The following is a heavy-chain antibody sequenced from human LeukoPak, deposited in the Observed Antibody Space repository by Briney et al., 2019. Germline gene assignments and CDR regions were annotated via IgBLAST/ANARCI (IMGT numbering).Heavy chain of an antibody. CDR3: ARDGYYGDYTFDY. D-gene: IGHD4-17*01. CDR2: ISGDGVST. CDR1: GLPIADFA. V-gene: IGHV3-43*02. J-gene: IGHJ4*02. Sequence: GGSLRLSCVASGLPIADFAMHWVRQAPGKGLEWVSLISGDGVSTFYADSVKGRFSISRDNAKNSLYLQMNSLRAEDTAVYYCARDGYYGDYTFDYWGQGTLVTVSS.